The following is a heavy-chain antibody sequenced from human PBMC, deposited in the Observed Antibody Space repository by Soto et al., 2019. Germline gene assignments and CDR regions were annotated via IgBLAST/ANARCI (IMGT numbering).Heavy chain of an antibody. D-gene: IGHD5-18*01. CDR2: ISAYNGNT. CDR3: ARDLYGYSSHDFHHWFDP. CDR1: GYTFTSYG. Sequence: ASVKVSCKASGYTFTSYGISWVRQAPGQGLEWMGWISAYNGNTNYAQKLQGRVTMTTDTSTSTAYMELRSLRSDDTAVYYCARDLYGYSSHDFHHWFDPWGQGTLVTVSS. J-gene: IGHJ5*02. V-gene: IGHV1-18*04.